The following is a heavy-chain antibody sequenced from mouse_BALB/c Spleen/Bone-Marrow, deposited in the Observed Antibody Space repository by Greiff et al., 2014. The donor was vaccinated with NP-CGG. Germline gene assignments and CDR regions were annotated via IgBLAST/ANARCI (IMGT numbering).Heavy chain of an antibody. Sequence: VQLQQSGPGLVKPSQTVSLTCTVTGISITTGNYRWSWIRQFPGNKLEWIGYIYYSGTITYNPSLTSRTTITRDTSKNQFFLEMNSLTAKDTATYYCARFYGNYFDYWGQGTTLTVSS. CDR1: GISITTGNYR. V-gene: IGHV3-5*02. D-gene: IGHD2-1*01. CDR3: ARFYGNYFDY. J-gene: IGHJ2*01. CDR2: IYYSGTI.